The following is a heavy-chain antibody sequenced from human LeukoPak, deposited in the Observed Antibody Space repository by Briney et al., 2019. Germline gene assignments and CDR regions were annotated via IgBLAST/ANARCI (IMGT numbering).Heavy chain of an antibody. CDR3: TGSLYELQSTWKILYYFQY. J-gene: IGHJ4*02. CDR1: GFTFSSYA. CDR2: ISGSSGST. Sequence: GGSLRLSCAASGFTFSSYAMSWVRQAPGGGLEWVSAISGSSGSTYYADSVKGRFTISRDNSKNTLYLQMNSLRAEDTAVYYCTGSLYELQSTWKILYYFQYWGQGTVVTVSS. V-gene: IGHV3-23*01. D-gene: IGHD1-7*01.